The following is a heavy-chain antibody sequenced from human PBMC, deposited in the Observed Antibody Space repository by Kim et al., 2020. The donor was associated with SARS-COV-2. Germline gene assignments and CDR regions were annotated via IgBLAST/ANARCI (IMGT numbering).Heavy chain of an antibody. D-gene: IGHD2-15*01. CDR3: ARLTTTLVEVDGKGFGAADY. CDR1: DDSLTDTSFY. J-gene: IGHJ4*02. V-gene: IGHV4-39*01. Sequence: SETLSLTCTVSDDSLTDTSFYCGWIRQPPGTGLEWIGTIYSSGISSYKASLQSRLTMSVDTSKKQLSLRLNSVTAADTAVYYCARLTTTLVEVDGKGFGAADYWGQGTLVTVSS. CDR2: IYSSGIS.